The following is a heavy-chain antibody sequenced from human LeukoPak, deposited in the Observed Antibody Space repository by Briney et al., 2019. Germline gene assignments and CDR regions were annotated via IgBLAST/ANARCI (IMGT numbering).Heavy chain of an antibody. CDR1: GDSVSSNSSA. J-gene: IGHJ3*01. Sequence: SQTLSLTCAISGDSVSSNSSACNWIRQSPSRGLEWLWRTYYRSKWYNDYAVSVKSRITINPDTSKNQFSLQLNSVTPEDTAVYYCARGGQGDGYSADEAFDFWGQGTMVTVSS. CDR3: ARGGQGDGYSADEAFDF. CDR2: TYYRSKWYN. D-gene: IGHD5-24*01. V-gene: IGHV6-1*01.